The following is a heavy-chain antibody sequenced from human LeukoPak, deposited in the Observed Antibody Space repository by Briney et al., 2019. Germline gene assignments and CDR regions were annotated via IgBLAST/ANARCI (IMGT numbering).Heavy chain of an antibody. D-gene: IGHD1-26*01. J-gene: IGHJ6*03. CDR2: IYYSGST. Sequence: SETLSLTCTVSGSSISSGGYYWSWIRQPPGKGLEWIGYIYYSGSTNYNPSLKSRVTISVDTSKNQFSLKLSSVTAADTAVYYCARVIRGRIRYYYMDVWGKGTTVTVSS. V-gene: IGHV4-61*08. CDR1: GSSISSGGYY. CDR3: ARVIRGRIRYYYMDV.